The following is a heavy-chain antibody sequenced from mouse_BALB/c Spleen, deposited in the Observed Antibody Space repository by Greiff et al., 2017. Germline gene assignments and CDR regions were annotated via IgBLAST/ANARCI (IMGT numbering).Heavy chain of an antibody. CDR3: AREEYGNSYAMDY. CDR2: ISDGGSYT. J-gene: IGHJ4*01. D-gene: IGHD2-10*02. CDR1: GFTFSDYY. V-gene: IGHV5-4*02. Sequence: EVKLVESGGGLVKPGGSLKLSCAASGFTFSDYYMYWVRQTPEKRLEWVATISDGGSYTYYPDSVKGRFTISRDNAKNNLYLQMSSLKSEDTAMYYCAREEYGNSYAMDYWGQGTSVTVSS.